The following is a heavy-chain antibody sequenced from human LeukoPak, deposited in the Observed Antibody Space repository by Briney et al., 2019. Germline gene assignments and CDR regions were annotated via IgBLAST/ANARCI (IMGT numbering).Heavy chain of an antibody. CDR3: ARAGAIHYYYYYGMDV. V-gene: IGHV1-8*02. CDR2: MNPNSGNT. J-gene: IGHJ6*02. D-gene: IGHD4/OR15-4a*01. Sequence: ASVKVSCKASGYTFTSYDINWVRQATGQGLEWMGWMNPNSGNTGYAQKFQGRVTMTRNTSISTAYMELSSLRSEDTAVYYCARAGAIHYYYYYGMDVWGRGTTVTVSS. CDR1: GYTFTSYD.